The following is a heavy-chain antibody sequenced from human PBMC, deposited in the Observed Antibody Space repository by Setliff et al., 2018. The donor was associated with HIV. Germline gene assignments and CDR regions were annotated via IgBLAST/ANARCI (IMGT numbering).Heavy chain of an antibody. Sequence: SETLSLTCTVSGGSISSGSYYWSWIRQPAGKGLEWIGRIYTSGNTNYNPSLKSRVTISVDTSKNQFSLKLSSVTAADTAVYYCAAPAVAGTGGYYYAVDVWGQGTKV. J-gene: IGHJ6*02. D-gene: IGHD6-19*01. CDR3: AAPAVAGTGGYYYAVDV. CDR1: GGSISSGSYY. CDR2: IYTSGNT. V-gene: IGHV4-61*02.